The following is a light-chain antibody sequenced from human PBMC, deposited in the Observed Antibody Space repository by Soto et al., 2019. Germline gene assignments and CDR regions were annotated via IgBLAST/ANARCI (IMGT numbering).Light chain of an antibody. V-gene: IGKV3-20*01. CDR1: QSVSSSY. Sequence: EIVLTQSPGTLSLSPGERATLSCRASQSVSSSYLAWYQQKPGQAPRLLVYGASSRATRIPDRFSGSGSGPDLTLTISRLEPEDLAVYYCQQYGISPFSFGPGTKVDIK. CDR2: GAS. CDR3: QQYGISPFS. J-gene: IGKJ3*01.